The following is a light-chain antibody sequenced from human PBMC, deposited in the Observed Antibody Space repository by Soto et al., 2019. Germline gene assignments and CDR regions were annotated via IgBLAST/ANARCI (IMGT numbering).Light chain of an antibody. CDR2: GAS. J-gene: IGKJ1*01. CDR3: QQYGSSRT. V-gene: IGKV3-20*01. CDR1: QSISSSY. Sequence: ELVLTQSPGTLSLSPGERDTLSCRASQSISSSYLAWYQQKPGQAPRLLVYGASSRATGIPDRFSGSGSGTDFTLTVSRLEPEDFAVDYCQQYGSSRTVGQGTKVDIK.